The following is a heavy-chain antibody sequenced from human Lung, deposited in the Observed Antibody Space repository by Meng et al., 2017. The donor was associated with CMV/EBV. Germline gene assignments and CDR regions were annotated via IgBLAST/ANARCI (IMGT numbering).Heavy chain of an antibody. CDR1: GYSFTTYA. J-gene: IGHJ4*02. V-gene: IGHV7-4-1*02. Sequence: KVYCKASGYSFTTYAINWVRQAPGQGLEWMGWINTKAGNPTYAQCFTGRFVFSLDTSVNTAYLQISSLKAEDTAVYYCARGCTSGFDYWGQGTLVTVSS. D-gene: IGHD4/OR15-4a*01. CDR2: INTKAGNP. CDR3: ARGCTSGFDY.